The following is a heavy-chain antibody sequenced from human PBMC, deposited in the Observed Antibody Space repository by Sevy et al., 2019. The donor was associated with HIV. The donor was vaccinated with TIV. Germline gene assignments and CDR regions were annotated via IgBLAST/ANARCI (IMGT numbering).Heavy chain of an antibody. CDR2: IYTSGST. V-gene: IGHV4-4*07. CDR3: TGWELLPRYYYYYYGMDV. CDR1: GGSISSYY. J-gene: IGHJ6*02. D-gene: IGHD1-26*01. Sequence: SETLSLTCTVSGGSISSYYWSWIRQPAGKGLEWIGRIYTSGSTNYNPSLKSRVTMSVDTSKNQFSLRLSSVTAADTAGYYCTGWELLPRYYYYYYGMDVWGQGTTVTVSS.